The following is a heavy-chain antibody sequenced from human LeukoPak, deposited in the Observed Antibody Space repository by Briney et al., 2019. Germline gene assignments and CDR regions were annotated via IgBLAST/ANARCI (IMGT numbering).Heavy chain of an antibody. V-gene: IGHV3-48*03. D-gene: IGHD3-10*02. CDR2: ISSSGSNI. CDR1: GFTFSSYE. CDR3: AELGITMIGGV. J-gene: IGHJ6*04. Sequence: GGSLRLSCAASGFTFSSYEMNWVRQAPGKGLEGVSYISSSGSNIYYADSVKGRFTISRDNAKNSLYMQMNSLRAEDTAVYYCAELGITMIGGVWGKGTTVTISS.